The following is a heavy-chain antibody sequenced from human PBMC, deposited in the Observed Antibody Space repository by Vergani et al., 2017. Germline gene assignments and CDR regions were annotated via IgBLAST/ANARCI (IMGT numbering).Heavy chain of an antibody. V-gene: IGHV1-69*12. CDR1: GGTSGSYV. D-gene: IGHD5-24*01. CDR3: ARGTLANGFYYYMDV. CDR2: FIPVFDTK. J-gene: IGHJ6*03. Sequence: QVRLVQSGAEVRKPGSSVKVSCKASGGTSGSYVTHWVRQAPGQGLEWMGGFIPVFDTKNYAQKFKGRVNITADESTRTAYMELSGLRHEDTAVYYCARGTLANGFYYYMDVWGKGTKVTVSS.